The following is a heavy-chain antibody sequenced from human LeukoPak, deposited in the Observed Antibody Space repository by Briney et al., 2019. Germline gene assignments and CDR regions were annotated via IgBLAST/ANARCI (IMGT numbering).Heavy chain of an antibody. J-gene: IGHJ4*02. D-gene: IGHD6-19*01. CDR2: ITPTTDNI. CDR3: ARLAGPRPGTYYFDF. CDR1: GFTDSDYA. Sequence: GGSLRLSCAASGFTDSDYAMEWVRQTPGKGLEWVSSITPTTDNIYYTPSVEGRFTISRDNAKHSLYLQMNNLRADDTAVYYCARLAGPRPGTYYFDFWGQGVQVTVSS. V-gene: IGHV3-21*01.